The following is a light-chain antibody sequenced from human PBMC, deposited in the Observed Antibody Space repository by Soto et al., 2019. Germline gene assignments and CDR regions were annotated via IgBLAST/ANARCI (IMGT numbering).Light chain of an antibody. CDR2: GAS. Sequence: EIVLTQSPGTLSLSPGERATLSCRASQSVSSSFLAWYQQKPGQPPRLLIYGASSRATGIPDRFSGSGSGTDFTLTISRPEPEDFAVYYCQQYGSSPITFGQGTRLEIK. J-gene: IGKJ5*01. V-gene: IGKV3-20*01. CDR1: QSVSSSF. CDR3: QQYGSSPIT.